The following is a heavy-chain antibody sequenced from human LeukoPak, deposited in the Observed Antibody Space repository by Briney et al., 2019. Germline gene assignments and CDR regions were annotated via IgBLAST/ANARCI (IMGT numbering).Heavy chain of an antibody. J-gene: IGHJ4*02. Sequence: GRSLRLSCAASGFTFDKYAMHWVRQAPGKGLEWVSGISWNSDSIGYADSVKGRFTISRDNSKNTLYLQMNSLRAEDTAVYYCAKDTPKPQRFCSSTSCPPFDYWGQGTLVTVSS. V-gene: IGHV3-9*01. D-gene: IGHD2-2*01. CDR2: ISWNSDSI. CDR1: GFTFDKYA. CDR3: AKDTPKPQRFCSSTSCPPFDY.